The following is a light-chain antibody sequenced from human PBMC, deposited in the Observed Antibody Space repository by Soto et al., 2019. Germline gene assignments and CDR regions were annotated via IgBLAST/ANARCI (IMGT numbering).Light chain of an antibody. J-gene: IGKJ4*01. CDR3: QQRYSRPAIT. V-gene: IGKV1-39*01. CDR2: ASS. CDR1: QTINNF. Sequence: IQMTQSPSSLSASIGDTITITCRASQTINNFLNWYQLRPGEAPKLLIYASSSLQSGVSSRFSGSGSGTDFTRNISSLQPEDFGIYYWQQRYSRPAITFGGGTKVEIK.